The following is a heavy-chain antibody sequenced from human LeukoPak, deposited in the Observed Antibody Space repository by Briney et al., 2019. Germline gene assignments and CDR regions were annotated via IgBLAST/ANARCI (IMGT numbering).Heavy chain of an antibody. CDR3: AREFRTDYGDLDYFDY. Sequence: SETLSLTCTVSGGSISSGGYYWSWIRQHPGKGLGWIGHIYYSGSTYYNPSLKSRVTISVDTSKNQLSLKLSSVTAADTAVYYCAREFRTDYGDLDYFDYWGQGTLVTDSS. D-gene: IGHD4-17*01. J-gene: IGHJ4*02. V-gene: IGHV4-31*03. CDR1: GGSISSGGYY. CDR2: IYYSGST.